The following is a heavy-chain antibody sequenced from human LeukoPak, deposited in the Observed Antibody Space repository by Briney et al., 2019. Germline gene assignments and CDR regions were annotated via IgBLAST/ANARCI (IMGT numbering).Heavy chain of an antibody. J-gene: IGHJ4*02. D-gene: IGHD6-13*01. CDR2: MSYDGSNK. Sequence: PAGGSLRLSCAASGFTVSRNYMTWVGQAPGKGLEWVAVMSYDGSNKYYADSVKGRFTISRDNSRNTLYLQMNSLRTEDTAVYYCARDGPPYSSSWSYYFDFWGQGTLVTVSS. V-gene: IGHV3-30*03. CDR1: GFTVSRNY. CDR3: ARDGPPYSSSWSYYFDF.